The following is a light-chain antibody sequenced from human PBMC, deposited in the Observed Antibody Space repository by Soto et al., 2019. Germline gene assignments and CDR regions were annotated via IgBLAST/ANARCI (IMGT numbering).Light chain of an antibody. Sequence: QSALTQPASVSGSPGQSITISCTGTSSDVGSYNLVSWYQQHPGKAPKLMIYEGSKRPSGVSNRFSGSKSGSTASLTISGLQAEDEADYYCSSYTTTTALYVFGAGTKLTVL. CDR3: SSYTTTTALYV. V-gene: IGLV2-14*02. CDR2: EGS. CDR1: SSDVGSYNL. J-gene: IGLJ1*01.